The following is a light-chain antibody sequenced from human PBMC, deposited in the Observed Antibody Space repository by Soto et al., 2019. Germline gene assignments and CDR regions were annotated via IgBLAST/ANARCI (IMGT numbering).Light chain of an antibody. Sequence: ENVLTQSPATLSLSPGERATLSCRARKSVSPYVTWYQQRPCQAPRLLLYDESNRASGIPARFSGSGSETDLTLTIGSLEPEDAAVYYCQQRHTWPLTFGQGTKLEIK. CDR1: KSVSPY. J-gene: IGKJ2*01. V-gene: IGKV3-11*01. CDR2: DES. CDR3: QQRHTWPLT.